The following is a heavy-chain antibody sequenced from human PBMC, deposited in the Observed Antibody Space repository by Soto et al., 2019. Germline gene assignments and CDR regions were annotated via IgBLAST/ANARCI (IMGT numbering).Heavy chain of an antibody. CDR3: ARAIATVTNAFDI. J-gene: IGHJ3*02. D-gene: IGHD6-13*01. CDR1: GCTFSSYS. CDR2: ISRGISYI. V-gene: IGHV3-21*01. Sequence: WGSRRLSCAACGCTFSSYSMNWVRQAPGKGLEWVSSISRGISYIYYADSVKGRFTISRDNAKNSLYLQMNSLRAEDTAVYYWARAIATVTNAFDIWRQGTMVAV.